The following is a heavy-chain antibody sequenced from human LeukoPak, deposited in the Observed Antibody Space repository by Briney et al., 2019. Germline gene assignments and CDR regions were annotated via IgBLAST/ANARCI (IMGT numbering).Heavy chain of an antibody. CDR2: IKPNSGDT. CDR1: GYTFTDYY. D-gene: IGHD7-27*01. V-gene: IGHV1-2*02. CDR3: ATFDQDWGTFHY. Sequence: EASVKVSCKASGYTFTDYYIHWVRQAPGQGLEWMGWIKPNSGDTNYVEKFQGRVTMTRDTSISTAYMELSRLRSDDTAVYYCATFDQDWGTFHYWGQGTLVTVSS. J-gene: IGHJ4*02.